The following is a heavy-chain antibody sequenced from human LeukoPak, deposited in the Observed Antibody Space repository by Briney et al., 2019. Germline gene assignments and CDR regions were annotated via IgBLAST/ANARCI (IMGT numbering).Heavy chain of an antibody. CDR3: ARLTSSSWYNCFDY. J-gene: IGHJ4*02. CDR2: INPRDASA. CDR1: GYTFTDYY. Sequence: ASVKVSCKASGYTFTDYYIHWVRHAPGQGLEWMGVINPRDASATYAENFQGRVTLTSDTSTSTVYMELSGLKSEDTAVFYRARLTSSSWYNCFDYWGQGTLVTVSS. D-gene: IGHD6-13*01. V-gene: IGHV1-46*01.